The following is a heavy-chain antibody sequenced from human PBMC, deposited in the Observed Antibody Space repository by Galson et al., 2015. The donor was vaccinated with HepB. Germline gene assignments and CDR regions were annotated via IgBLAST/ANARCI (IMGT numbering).Heavy chain of an antibody. CDR1: GDIFNNYV. CDR2: IIPIFGTA. Sequence: SVKVSCKASGDIFNNYVINWVRQAPGQGPGWMGGIIPIFGTANYAPNFQGRVTLTADESTSTAYMELSSLRSEDTAVYYCARESCSGGSCFRRLDYWGQGTLVTVSS. D-gene: IGHD2-15*01. CDR3: ARESCSGGSCFRRLDY. V-gene: IGHV1-69*13. J-gene: IGHJ4*02.